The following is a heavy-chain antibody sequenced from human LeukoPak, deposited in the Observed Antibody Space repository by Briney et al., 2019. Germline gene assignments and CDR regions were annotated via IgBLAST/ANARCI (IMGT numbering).Heavy chain of an antibody. J-gene: IGHJ4*02. CDR1: GGTFSSYA. D-gene: IGHD6-19*01. V-gene: IGHV1-69*05. CDR3: ARELGGIAVAGMAGYFDY. CDR2: IIPIFGTA. Sequence: ASVKVSCKASGGTFSSYAISWVRQPPGKGLEWMGGIIPIFGTANYAQKLQGRVTITTDESTSTAYMELSSLRSEDTAVYYCARELGGIAVAGMAGYFDYWGQGTLVTVSS.